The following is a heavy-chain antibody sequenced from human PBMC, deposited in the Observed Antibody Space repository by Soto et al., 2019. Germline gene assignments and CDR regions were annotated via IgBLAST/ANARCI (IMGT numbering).Heavy chain of an antibody. V-gene: IGHV3-23*01. D-gene: IGHD1-7*01. J-gene: IGHJ6*02. CDR2: ISGSGGST. Sequence: QPGGSLRLSCAASGFTFSSYAMSWVRQAPGKGLEWVSAISGSGGSTYYADSVKGRFTISRDNSKNTLYLQMNSLRAEDTAVYYCAKGDKLELDLAYYYGMDVWGQGTTVTVSS. CDR3: AKGDKLELDLAYYYGMDV. CDR1: GFTFSSYA.